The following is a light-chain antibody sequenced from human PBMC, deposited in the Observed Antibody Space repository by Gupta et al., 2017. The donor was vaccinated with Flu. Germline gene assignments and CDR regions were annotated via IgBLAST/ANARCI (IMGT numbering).Light chain of an antibody. V-gene: IGLV2-8*01. J-gene: IGLJ2*01. Sequence: SVPITCTGTSSDIGTTNYVSWYRQHPGKAPEVIIYGVNKRPSGVPDRFSGSKSGNTASLTXSXLQADDXADYYCSSYIALNSVIFGGGTRVTVL. CDR2: GVN. CDR3: SSYIALNSVI. CDR1: SSDIGTTNY.